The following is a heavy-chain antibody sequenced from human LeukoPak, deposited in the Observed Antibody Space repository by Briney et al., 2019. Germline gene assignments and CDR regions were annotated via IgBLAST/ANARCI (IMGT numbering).Heavy chain of an antibody. J-gene: IGHJ6*03. Sequence: ASVKVSCKASGFTFTGYYMHWVRQAPGQGLEWMGWINPNSGGTNCAQKFQGRVTITRNTSISTAYMELSSLRSEDTAVYYCARGGYSGYGDCYYMDVWGKGTTVTVSS. V-gene: IGHV1-2*02. CDR2: INPNSGGT. CDR3: ARGGYSGYGDCYYMDV. CDR1: GFTFTGYY. D-gene: IGHD5-12*01.